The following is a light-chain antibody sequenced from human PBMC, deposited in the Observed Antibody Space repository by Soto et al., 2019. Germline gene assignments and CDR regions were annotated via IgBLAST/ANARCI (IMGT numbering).Light chain of an antibody. Sequence: EIVLTQSPGTLSLSPGEGATLSCRASQSVSSSYLASYQQKPGQAPRLLIYGASGRATGIPDRFSGSGSGTDFTITISRLEHEDFAVYYCQQYGSSPVTFGQGNKLEIK. CDR3: QQYGSSPVT. V-gene: IGKV3-20*01. CDR2: GAS. J-gene: IGKJ2*01. CDR1: QSVSSSY.